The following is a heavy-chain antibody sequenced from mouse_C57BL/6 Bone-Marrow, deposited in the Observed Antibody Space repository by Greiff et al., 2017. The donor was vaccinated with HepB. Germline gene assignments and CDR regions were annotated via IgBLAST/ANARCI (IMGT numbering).Heavy chain of an antibody. J-gene: IGHJ3*01. CDR2: INPNNGGT. CDR3: ARPLYPGFAY. CDR1: GYTFTDYY. Sequence: VQLQQSGPELVKPGASVKISCKASGYTFTDYYMNWVKQSHGKSLEWIGDINPNNGGTSYNQKFKGKATLTVDKSSSTAYMELRSLTSEDSAVYYCARPLYPGFAYWGQGTLVTVSA. D-gene: IGHD1-1*01. V-gene: IGHV1-26*01.